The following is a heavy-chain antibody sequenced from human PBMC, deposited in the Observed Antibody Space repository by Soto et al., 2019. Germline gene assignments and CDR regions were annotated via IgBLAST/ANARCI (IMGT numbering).Heavy chain of an antibody. V-gene: IGHV3-72*01. CDR2: TRDKPNNYAA. D-gene: IGHD1-26*01. CDR1: GFAFDDYY. CDR3: ARDTGGSYDY. Sequence: EGQLVQSGGGLVQPGGSLRLSCTASGFAFDDYYMDWVRQVPGKGLEWIGRTRDKPNNYAAEYVASVKGRFTLSRDASQDSMDLQMNTVKTEDTAVYYCARDTGGSYDYWGQGALVIVSS. J-gene: IGHJ4*02.